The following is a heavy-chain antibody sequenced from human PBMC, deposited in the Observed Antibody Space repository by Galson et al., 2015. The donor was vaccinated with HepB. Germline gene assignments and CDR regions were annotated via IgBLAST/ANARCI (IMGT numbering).Heavy chain of an antibody. V-gene: IGHV1-46*01. CDR2: INPSGGST. CDR3: ARGDSSGYYRTSFDY. D-gene: IGHD3-22*01. J-gene: IGHJ4*02. CDR1: GYTFTSYY. Sequence: SVKVSCKASGYTFTSYYMHWVRQAPGQGLEWMGIINPSGGSTSYAQKFQGRVTMTRDTSTSTVYMELSSLRSEDTAVYYCARGDSSGYYRTSFDYWGQGTLVTVSS.